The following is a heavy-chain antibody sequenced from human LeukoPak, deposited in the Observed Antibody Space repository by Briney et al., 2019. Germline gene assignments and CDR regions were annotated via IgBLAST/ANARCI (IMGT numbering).Heavy chain of an antibody. J-gene: IGHJ4*02. CDR3: AREGSIYYYDSSGYLGY. D-gene: IGHD3-22*01. V-gene: IGHV4-61*02. Sequence: SQTLSLTWTVSGDSTSSGAYYWSWIRQPAGKGLEWIGRIYSGGSTNYNPSLKSRVTISVDTSKNQFSLKLSSVTAADTAVYYCAREGSIYYYDSSGYLGYWGQGTLVTVSS. CDR1: GDSTSSGAYY. CDR2: IYSGGST.